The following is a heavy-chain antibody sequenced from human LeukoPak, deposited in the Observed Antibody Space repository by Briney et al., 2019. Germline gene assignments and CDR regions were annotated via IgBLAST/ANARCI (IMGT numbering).Heavy chain of an antibody. CDR2: ISSSGSTI. D-gene: IGHD6-13*01. CDR1: GFTFSDYY. V-gene: IGHV3-11*01. J-gene: IGHJ4*02. Sequence: GGSLRLSCAASGFTFSDYYMSWIRQAPGKGLEWVSYISSSGSTIYYADSVKGRFTISRDNAKNSLYLQMNSLRAEDTAVYYCARQGHQIAAVGATTLFDYWGQGTLVTVSS. CDR3: ARQGHQIAAVGATTLFDY.